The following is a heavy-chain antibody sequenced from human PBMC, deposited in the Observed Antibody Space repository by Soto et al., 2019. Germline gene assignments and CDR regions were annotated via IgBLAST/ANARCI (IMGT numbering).Heavy chain of an antibody. CDR2: IIPIFGTT. CDR3: ARVSYGDYGLDF. CDR1: GGTFTNYI. D-gene: IGHD4-17*01. J-gene: IGHJ4*02. V-gene: IGHV1-69*06. Sequence: VHLVQSGAEVRKPGSSVNVSCKASGGTFTNYIITWVRQAPGQGLEWMGDIIPIFGTTNYAQKFQGRLTMIADKSTTTAYMELTSLRFEDTAVYYCARVSYGDYGLDFWGQGTLVTVSS.